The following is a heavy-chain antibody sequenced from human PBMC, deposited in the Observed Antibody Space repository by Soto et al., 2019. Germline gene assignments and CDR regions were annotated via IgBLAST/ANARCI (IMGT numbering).Heavy chain of an antibody. CDR1: GGTFSSYA. Sequence: ASVKVSCKASGGTFSSYAISWVRQAPGQGLEWMGGIIPIFGTANYAQKFQGRVTITADKSTSTAYMGLSSLRSEDTAVYYCARGYRGSYSPNYYYYGMDVWGQGTTVTVSS. V-gene: IGHV1-69*06. D-gene: IGHD1-26*01. J-gene: IGHJ6*02. CDR2: IIPIFGTA. CDR3: ARGYRGSYSPNYYYYGMDV.